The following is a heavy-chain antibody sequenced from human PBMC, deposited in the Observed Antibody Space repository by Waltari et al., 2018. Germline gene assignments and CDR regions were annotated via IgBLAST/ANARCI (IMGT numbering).Heavy chain of an antibody. Sequence: WVRQAPGQGLEWMGIINPSGGSTSYAQKFQGRVTMTRDTSTSTVYMELSSLRSEDTAVYYCARLGIAARVEAFDIWGQGTMVTVSS. D-gene: IGHD6-6*01. V-gene: IGHV1-46*01. CDR2: INPSGGST. CDR3: ARLGIAARVEAFDI. J-gene: IGHJ3*02.